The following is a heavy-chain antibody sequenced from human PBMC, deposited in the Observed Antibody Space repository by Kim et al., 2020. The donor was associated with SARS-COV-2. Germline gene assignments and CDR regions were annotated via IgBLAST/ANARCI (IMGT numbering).Heavy chain of an antibody. D-gene: IGHD6-13*01. V-gene: IGHV3-30*01. Sequence: VKGRFTISRDNSKNTLYLQMNSLRAEDTAVYYCARSEQQLVPYYYYGMDVWGQGTTVTVSS. J-gene: IGHJ6*02. CDR3: ARSEQQLVPYYYYGMDV.